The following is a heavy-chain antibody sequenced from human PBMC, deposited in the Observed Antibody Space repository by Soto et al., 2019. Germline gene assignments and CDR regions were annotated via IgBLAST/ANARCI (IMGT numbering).Heavy chain of an antibody. CDR1: GFTFSSYG. CDR2: ISYDGSNK. Sequence: GGSLRLSCAASGFTFSSYGMHWVRQAPGKGLEWVAVISYDGSNKYYADSVKGRFTISRDNSKNTLYLQMNSLRAEDTAVYYCAKEKWDRGLLFDYWGQGTLVTVSS. D-gene: IGHD1-26*01. CDR3: AKEKWDRGLLFDY. J-gene: IGHJ4*02. V-gene: IGHV3-30*18.